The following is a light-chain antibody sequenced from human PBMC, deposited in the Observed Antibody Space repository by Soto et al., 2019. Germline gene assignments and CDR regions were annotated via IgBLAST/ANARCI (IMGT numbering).Light chain of an antibody. Sequence: QMTQSPSSLSASVGDTVTITCRASQSIDNFLNWYRQKPGKAPKLRIFAASSLHGGVPSRFSGSGSGADFTLTISSLQPEDFATYSCQQSFNAPTFGQGTRVEIK. CDR2: AAS. V-gene: IGKV1-39*01. CDR3: QQSFNAPT. CDR1: QSIDNF. J-gene: IGKJ1*01.